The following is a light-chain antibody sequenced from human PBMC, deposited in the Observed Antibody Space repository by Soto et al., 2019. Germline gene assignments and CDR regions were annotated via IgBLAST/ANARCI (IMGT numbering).Light chain of an antibody. Sequence: EIVLTQSPGTVSLSPGERATLSCRASQTVSGYYLAWYQQKPGQAPRLLICGASRRATGIPDRFSGSGSGTDFTLTINRLEPEDFAVYSCQQYGSSPLTFGGGTKVEIK. CDR1: QTVSGYY. V-gene: IGKV3-20*01. CDR2: GAS. J-gene: IGKJ4*01. CDR3: QQYGSSPLT.